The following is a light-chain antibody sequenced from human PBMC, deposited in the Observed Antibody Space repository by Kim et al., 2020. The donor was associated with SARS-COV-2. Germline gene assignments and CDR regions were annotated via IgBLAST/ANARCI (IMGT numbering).Light chain of an antibody. CDR3: SLYRSSLTPVV. V-gene: IGLV2-14*03. Sequence: QSALTQPASVSGSPGQSITISCTGTSSDVGGYDYVSWYQQHPGKAPKLMIYDVSNRPSGVSNRFSGSKSGNTASLIISGLQAEDDADYYCSLYRSSLTPVVFGGGTKVTVL. CDR2: DVS. J-gene: IGLJ3*02. CDR1: SSDVGGYDY.